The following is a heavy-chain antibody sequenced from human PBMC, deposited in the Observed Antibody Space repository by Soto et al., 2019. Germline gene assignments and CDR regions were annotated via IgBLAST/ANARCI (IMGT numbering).Heavy chain of an antibody. Sequence: PGGSLRLSCAASGFTFSSYDMHWVRQATGKGLEWVSAIGTAGDTYYPGSVKGRFTISRENAKNSLYLQMNSLRAGDTAVYYCARGREYCSGGSCYSRGIDYWGQGTLVTVSS. CDR2: IGTAGDT. D-gene: IGHD2-15*01. CDR3: ARGREYCSGGSCYSRGIDY. V-gene: IGHV3-13*01. J-gene: IGHJ4*02. CDR1: GFTFSSYD.